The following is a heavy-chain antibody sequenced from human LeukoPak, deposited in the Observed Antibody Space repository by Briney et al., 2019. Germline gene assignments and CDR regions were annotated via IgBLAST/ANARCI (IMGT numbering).Heavy chain of an antibody. V-gene: IGHV3-30*18. CDR3: AKAITAMVADY. CDR2: ISYDGGNK. J-gene: IGHJ4*02. CDR1: GFTFSSYG. Sequence: GGSLRLSCAASGFTFSSYGMHWVRQAPGKGLEWMAVISYDGGNKYYADSVKGRFTISRDNSKNTLYLQMNSLRAEDTAVYYCAKAITAMVADYWGQGTLVTVSS. D-gene: IGHD5-18*01.